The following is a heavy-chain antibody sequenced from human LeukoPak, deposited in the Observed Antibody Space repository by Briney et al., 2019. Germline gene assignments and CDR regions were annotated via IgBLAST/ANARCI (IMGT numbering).Heavy chain of an antibody. D-gene: IGHD3-16*01. CDR2: INPNSGGT. V-gene: IGHV1-2*06. CDR3: ARSETGSILGLENWFDP. J-gene: IGHJ5*02. CDR1: GYTFTSYY. Sequence: ASVKVSCKASGYTFTSYYMHWVRQAPGQGLEWMGRINPNSGGTNYAQKFQGRATMTRDTSISTAYMELSRLRSDDTAVYYCARSETGSILGLENWFDPWGQGTLVTVSS.